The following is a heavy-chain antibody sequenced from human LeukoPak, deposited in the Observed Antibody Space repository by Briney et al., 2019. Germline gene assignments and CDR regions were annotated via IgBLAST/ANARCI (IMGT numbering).Heavy chain of an antibody. CDR1: GFTFSSYS. CDR2: ISSSSSYI. V-gene: IGHV3-21*01. Sequence: PGGSLRLSCAASGFTFSSYSMNWVRQAPGKGLEWVSSISSSSSYIYYADSVKGRFTISRDNAKNSLYLQMNSLRAEDTAVYYCARDWGTMIVAGGAFDIWGQGTMVTVSS. CDR3: ARDWGTMIVAGGAFDI. D-gene: IGHD3-22*01. J-gene: IGHJ3*02.